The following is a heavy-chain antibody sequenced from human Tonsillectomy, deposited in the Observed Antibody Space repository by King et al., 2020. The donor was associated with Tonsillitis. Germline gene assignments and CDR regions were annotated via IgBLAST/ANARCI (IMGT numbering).Heavy chain of an antibody. Sequence: QLVQSGGEVKKPGASVKVSCKASGYTFTSYCITWVRQAPGHGLQWMGWISGYNANTNYAQMLQGRVTMTTDTSTSTAYMELRSLRSDDTAVYYCARDDTFSMGVPALLDHWGEGTLLTVFS. CDR1: GYTFTSYC. CDR2: ISGYNANT. J-gene: IGHJ1*01. D-gene: IGHD2-2*01. CDR3: ARDDTFSMGVPALLDH. V-gene: IGHV1-18*04.